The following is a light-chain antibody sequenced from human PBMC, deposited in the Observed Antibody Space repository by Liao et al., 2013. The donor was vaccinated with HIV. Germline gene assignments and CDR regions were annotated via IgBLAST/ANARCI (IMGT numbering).Light chain of an antibody. V-gene: IGLV3-27*01. CDR3: YSAADNNPWV. CDR2: KDY. J-gene: IGLJ3*02. Sequence: SYELTQPSSVSVSPGQTARITCSGDILAKKYARWFQQKPGQAPVLVIYKDYERPSGIPERFSGSSSGTTVTLTISGAQVEDEADYYCYSAADNNPWVFGGGTKLTVL. CDR1: ILAKKY.